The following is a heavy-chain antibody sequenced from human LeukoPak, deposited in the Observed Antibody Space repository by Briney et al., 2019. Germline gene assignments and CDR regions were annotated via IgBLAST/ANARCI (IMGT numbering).Heavy chain of an antibody. V-gene: IGHV4-59*01. Sequence: SETLSLTCSVSGGSISNFYWSWIRQSPGKGLEWIGYVDDSGSTSYNPSLKSRVTISIDTSKNQFSLRLRSVAAADTAVYYCARGILTGTTPVGYWGQGTLVTVSS. CDR3: ARGILTGTTPVGY. J-gene: IGHJ4*02. D-gene: IGHD1-7*01. CDR1: GGSISNFY. CDR2: VDDSGST.